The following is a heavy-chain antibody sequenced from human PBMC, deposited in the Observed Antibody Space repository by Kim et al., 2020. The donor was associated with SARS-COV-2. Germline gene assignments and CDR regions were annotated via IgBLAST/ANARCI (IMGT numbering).Heavy chain of an antibody. CDR1: GYTFTNYD. CDR3: ARGGYCYDGTGYTFIDH. D-gene: IGHD6-25*01. J-gene: IGHJ4*02. V-gene: IGHV1-8*02. Sequence: ASVKVSCKASGYTFTNYDISWVRQAPGQGLEWMGSMNPNSSSAIYAQNFQGRVTMTRNTAISTAYMELSSLRSEDTAVYYCARGGYCYDGTGYTFIDHWGQGTLVTVSS. CDR2: MNPNSSSA.